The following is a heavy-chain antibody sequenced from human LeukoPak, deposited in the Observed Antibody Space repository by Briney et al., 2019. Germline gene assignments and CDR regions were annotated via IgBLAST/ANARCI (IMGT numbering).Heavy chain of an antibody. D-gene: IGHD5-18*01. CDR2: IYPGDSDT. J-gene: IGHJ4*02. Sequence: GESLKISCKGSGYRFTSYWIGWVRQMPGKGLEWMGIIYPGDSDTRDSPSFQGQVTLSVDKSISAAYLQWRSLKASDTAMYYCASLLSGGNSYGFFDYWGQGTLVTVSS. CDR1: GYRFTSYW. CDR3: ASLLSGGNSYGFFDY. V-gene: IGHV5-51*01.